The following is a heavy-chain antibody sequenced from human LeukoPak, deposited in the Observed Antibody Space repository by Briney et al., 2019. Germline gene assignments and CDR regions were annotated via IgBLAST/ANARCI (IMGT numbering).Heavy chain of an antibody. CDR2: ISSSSSYI. Sequence: GGSLRLSCAASGFTFSSYSMNWVRQAPGKGLEWVSSISSSSSYIYYADSVKGRFTISRDNAKNSLYLQMNSLRAEDTAVYYCARGALNCSSTSCSYYYYMDVWGKGTTVTVSS. CDR3: ARGALNCSSTSCSYYYYMDV. D-gene: IGHD2-2*01. CDR1: GFTFSSYS. J-gene: IGHJ6*03. V-gene: IGHV3-21*01.